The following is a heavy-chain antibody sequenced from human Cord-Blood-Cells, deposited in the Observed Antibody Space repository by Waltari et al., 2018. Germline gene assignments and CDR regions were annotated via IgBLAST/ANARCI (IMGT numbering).Heavy chain of an antibody. Sequence: QVQLVQSGAEVKKPGSSVKVSCKASGGTFSSNSISWVRQAPGQGLEGMGGIIPIFGTANYAQKFQGRVTITADESTSTAYMELSSLRSEDTAVYYCARGTIIAVAYYGMDVWGQGTTITVSS. CDR2: IIPIFGTA. CDR3: ARGTIIAVAYYGMDV. J-gene: IGHJ6*02. CDR1: GGTFSSNS. D-gene: IGHD6-19*01. V-gene: IGHV1-69*01.